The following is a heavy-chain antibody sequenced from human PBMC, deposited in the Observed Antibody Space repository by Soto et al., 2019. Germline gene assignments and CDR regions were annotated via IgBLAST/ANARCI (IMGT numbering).Heavy chain of an antibody. J-gene: IGHJ3*02. CDR1: GGSISSYY. Sequence: PSETLSLTCTVSGGSISSYYWSWIRQPPGKGLEWIGYIYYSGSTNYNPSLKSRVTISVDTSKNQFSLKLSSVTAADTAVYYCARDSITMVRGVRAFDIWGQGTMVTVSS. D-gene: IGHD3-10*01. V-gene: IGHV4-59*01. CDR3: ARDSITMVRGVRAFDI. CDR2: IYYSGST.